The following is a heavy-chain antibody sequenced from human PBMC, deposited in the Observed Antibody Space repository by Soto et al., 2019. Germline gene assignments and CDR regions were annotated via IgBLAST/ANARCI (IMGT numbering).Heavy chain of an antibody. V-gene: IGHV4-59*01. D-gene: IGHD6-13*01. CDR1: GGSISSYY. Sequence: QVQLQESGPGLVKPSETLSLTCTVSGGSISSYYWSWIRQPPGKGLEWIGYIYYSGSTNYNPSLKSRVTISVDTSKNQFSLKLSSVTAADTAVYYCACRIAAAGHFDYWGQGTLVTVSS. J-gene: IGHJ4*02. CDR2: IYYSGST. CDR3: ACRIAAAGHFDY.